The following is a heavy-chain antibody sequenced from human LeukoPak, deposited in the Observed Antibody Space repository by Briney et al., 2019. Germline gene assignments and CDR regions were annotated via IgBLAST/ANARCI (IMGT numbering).Heavy chain of an antibody. V-gene: IGHV4-30-2*01. J-gene: IGHJ4*02. CDR2: INHSGST. CDR1: GGSISSGGYS. CDR3: ARGLDSYSSAY. Sequence: PSETLSLTCAVSGGSISSGGYSWSWIRQPPGKGLEWIGYINHSGSTNYNPSLKSRVTISVDTSRNQFSLKLSSVTAADTAVYYCARGLDSYSSAYWGQGTLVTVSS. D-gene: IGHD5-18*01.